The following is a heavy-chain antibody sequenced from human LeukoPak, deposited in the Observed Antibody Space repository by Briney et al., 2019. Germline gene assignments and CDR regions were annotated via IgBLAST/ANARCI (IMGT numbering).Heavy chain of an antibody. CDR1: GFTFSSFD. CDR2: IGTASDT. CDR3: ARGPPRGKYYYMDV. V-gene: IGHV3-13*01. D-gene: IGHD1-1*01. Sequence: SGGSLILSCAAPGFTFSSFDMHWVRQPTGQGLEWVSTIGTASDTYYPGSVEGRFTLSRDNAKNSLYLQMNSLTAGDTAVYYCARGPPRGKYYYMDVWGKGTTVTVSS. J-gene: IGHJ6*03.